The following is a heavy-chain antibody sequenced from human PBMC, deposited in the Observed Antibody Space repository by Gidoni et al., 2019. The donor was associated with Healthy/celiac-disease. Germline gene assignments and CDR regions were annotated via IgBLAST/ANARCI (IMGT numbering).Heavy chain of an antibody. D-gene: IGHD3-22*01. V-gene: IGHV3-9*01. J-gene: IGHJ3*02. Sequence: EVQLVGSGGGLVQPGRSLRLSCAASGFTFDDYAMHWVRQAPGKGLEWVSGISWNSGSIGYADSVKGRFTISRDNAKNSLYLQMNSLRAEDTALYYCAKGFYYYDSSGYYSNAFDIWGQGTMVTVSS. CDR1: GFTFDDYA. CDR2: ISWNSGSI. CDR3: AKGFYYYDSSGYYSNAFDI.